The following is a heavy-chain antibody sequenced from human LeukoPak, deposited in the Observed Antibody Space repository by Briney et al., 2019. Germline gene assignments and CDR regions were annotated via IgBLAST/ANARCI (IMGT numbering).Heavy chain of an antibody. CDR1: GFTFSSYA. J-gene: IGHJ6*03. D-gene: IGHD2-15*01. Sequence: GGSLRLSCAASGFTFSSYAMSWVRQAPGKGLEWVSAISSTGGTAYYADSVKGRFTISRDNSKNTLYLQMNSRRAEDTAIYYCAKNGDRGAYCSGGSCYPYYYYNMDVGGKGTTVTISS. V-gene: IGHV3-23*01. CDR3: AKNGDRGAYCSGGSCYPYYYYNMDV. CDR2: ISSTGGTA.